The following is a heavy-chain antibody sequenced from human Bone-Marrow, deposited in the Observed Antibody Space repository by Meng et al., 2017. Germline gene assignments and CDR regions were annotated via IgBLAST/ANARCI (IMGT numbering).Heavy chain of an antibody. CDR2: IYTSGST. J-gene: IGHJ5*02. CDR1: GGSISSYY. Sequence: QGQLQESGPGRVKPPETLSLTCTVSGGSISSYYWSWIRQPAGKGLEWIGRIYTSGSTNYNPSLKSRVTMSVDTSKNQFSLKLSSVTAADTAVYYCARAGGVAVAGIFLGFDPWGQGTLVTVSS. V-gene: IGHV4-4*07. D-gene: IGHD6-19*01. CDR3: ARAGGVAVAGIFLGFDP.